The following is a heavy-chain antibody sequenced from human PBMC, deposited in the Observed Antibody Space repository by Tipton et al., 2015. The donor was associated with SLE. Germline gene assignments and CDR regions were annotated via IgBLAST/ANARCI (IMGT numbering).Heavy chain of an antibody. J-gene: IGHJ4*02. D-gene: IGHD6-19*01. CDR2: INHSGST. CDR1: GGSFSGYY. CDR3: ARGISSGWWNY. Sequence: LSLTCAVYGGSFSGYYGSWIRQPPGKGLEWIGEINHSGSTNYDPSLKSRVTISVDTSKNQFSLKLSSVTAADTAVYYCARGISSGWWNYWGQGNLVTVSS. V-gene: IGHV4-34*01.